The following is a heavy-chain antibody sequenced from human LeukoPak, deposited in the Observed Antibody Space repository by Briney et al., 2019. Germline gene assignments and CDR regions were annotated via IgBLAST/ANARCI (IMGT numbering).Heavy chain of an antibody. V-gene: IGHV3-30*18. CDR3: AKDQVAGTLVY. Sequence: GGSLRLSCAASGFTFSSYGMHWVRQAPGKGLEWVAVIPYDGSNKYYADSVKGRFTISRDNSKNTLYLQMNSLRAEDTAVYYCAKDQVAGTLVYWGQGTLVTVSS. D-gene: IGHD6-19*01. CDR2: IPYDGSNK. CDR1: GFTFSSYG. J-gene: IGHJ4*02.